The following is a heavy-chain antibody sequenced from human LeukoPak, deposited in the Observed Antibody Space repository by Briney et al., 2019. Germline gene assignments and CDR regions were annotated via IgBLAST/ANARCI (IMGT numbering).Heavy chain of an antibody. CDR2: IRSKAYGRTT. CDR3: TRGLIGDDFWSGYYPYYFDY. D-gene: IGHD3-3*01. Sequence: KPGRSLRLSCTASGFTFGDYAMSWFRQAPGKGLEWVGFIRSKAYGRTTEYAASVKGRFTISRDDSKSIAYLQMNSLKTEDTAVYYCTRGLIGDDFWSGYYPYYFDYWGQGTLVTVSS. CDR1: GFTFGDYA. V-gene: IGHV3-49*05. J-gene: IGHJ4*02.